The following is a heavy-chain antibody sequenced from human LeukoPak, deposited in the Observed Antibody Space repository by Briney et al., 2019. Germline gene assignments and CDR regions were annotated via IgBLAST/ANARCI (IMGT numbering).Heavy chain of an antibody. J-gene: IGHJ4*02. CDR2: ISGSGGGT. CDR3: AKGGSSGFYYFDY. D-gene: IGHD3-22*01. Sequence: GGSLRLSCAASGFTFSSYSMNWVRQAPGKGLEWVAVISGSGGGTYEDSVKGRFTISRDNSKNTLYLQMNSLRPEDTAIYYCAKGGSSGFYYFDYWGQGTLVTVSS. CDR1: GFTFSSYS. V-gene: IGHV3-23*01.